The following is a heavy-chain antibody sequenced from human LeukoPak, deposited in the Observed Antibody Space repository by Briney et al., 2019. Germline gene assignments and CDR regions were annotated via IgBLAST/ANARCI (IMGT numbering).Heavy chain of an antibody. J-gene: IGHJ4*02. CDR3: ARVQRGIAVALDY. CDR1: GFTFNNYN. Sequence: PGGSLRLSCAASGFTFNNYNMNWVRQAPGKGLEWVSSITSSSTYIYYADSVKGRFTISRDNAKNSMYLQMNSLRPEDTAVYYCARVQRGIAVALDYWGQGTLATVSS. CDR2: ITSSSTYI. V-gene: IGHV3-21*01. D-gene: IGHD6-19*01.